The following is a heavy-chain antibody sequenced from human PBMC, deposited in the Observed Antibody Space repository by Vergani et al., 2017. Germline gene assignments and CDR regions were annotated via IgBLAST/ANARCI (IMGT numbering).Heavy chain of an antibody. CDR1: GYTFTSYY. Sequence: QVQLVQSGAEVKKPGASVKVSCKASGYTFTSYYMHWVRQAPGQGLEWMGIINPSGGRTTYAQKFQGRVTMTRDTSTSTVYMELSSLRSEDTVVYYCARDGTYYDFWSGESGVDPWGQGTLVTVSS. D-gene: IGHD3-3*01. CDR2: INPSGGRT. CDR3: ARDGTYYDFWSGESGVDP. J-gene: IGHJ5*02. V-gene: IGHV1-46*03.